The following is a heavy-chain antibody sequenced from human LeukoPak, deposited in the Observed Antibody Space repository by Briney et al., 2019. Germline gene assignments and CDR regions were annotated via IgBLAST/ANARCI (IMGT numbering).Heavy chain of an antibody. D-gene: IGHD3-10*01. V-gene: IGHV4-38-2*01. Sequence: SETLSLTCAVSGYSISSGYYWGWIRQPPGKGLEWIGSIYHSGSTYYNPSLKSRVTISVDTSKNQFSLKLSSVTAADTAVYYCARVVWLGEVSNFDYWGQGTLVTVSS. CDR2: IYHSGST. J-gene: IGHJ4*02. CDR1: GYSISSGYY. CDR3: ARVVWLGEVSNFDY.